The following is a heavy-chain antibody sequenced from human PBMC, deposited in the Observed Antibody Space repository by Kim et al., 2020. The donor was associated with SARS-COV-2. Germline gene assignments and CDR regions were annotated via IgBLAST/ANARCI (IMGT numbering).Heavy chain of an antibody. V-gene: IGHV4-39*01. D-gene: IGHD3-3*01. J-gene: IGHJ6*03. CDR3: ARHEIFWGGYYGPMDV. Sequence: SLKGRVTISVDTSKNQFSLKLSSVTAADTAVYYCARHEIFWGGYYGPMDVWGKGTTVTVSS.